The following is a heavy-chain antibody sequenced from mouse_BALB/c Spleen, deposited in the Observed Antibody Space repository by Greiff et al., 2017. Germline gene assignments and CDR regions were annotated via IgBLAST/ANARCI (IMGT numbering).Heavy chain of an antibody. CDR2: IYPGDGDT. CDR3: AREGMGNFDLDY. D-gene: IGHD2-1*01. CDR1: GYAFSSYW. Sequence: VHLVESGAELVRPGSSVKISCKASGYAFSSYWMNWVKQRPGQGLEWIGQIYPGDGDTNYNGKFKGKATLTADKSSSTDYMQLSSLTSEDSAVYCCAREGMGNFDLDYWGQGTTLTVSS. J-gene: IGHJ2*01. V-gene: IGHV1-80*01.